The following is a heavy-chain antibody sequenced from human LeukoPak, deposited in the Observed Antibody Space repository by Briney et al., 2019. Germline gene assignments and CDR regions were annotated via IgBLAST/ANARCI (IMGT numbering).Heavy chain of an antibody. CDR2: ISSSGSTI. CDR3: ARGFIAVYASFAFDI. J-gene: IGHJ3*02. V-gene: IGHV3-11*01. CDR1: GFTFSDYY. D-gene: IGHD2-8*01. Sequence: PGGSLRLSCAASGFTFSDYYMSWIRQAPGKGLEWVSYISSSGSTIYYADSVKGRFTISRDNAKNSLYLQMNSLRAEDTAVYYCARGFIAVYASFAFDIWGQGTMVTVSS.